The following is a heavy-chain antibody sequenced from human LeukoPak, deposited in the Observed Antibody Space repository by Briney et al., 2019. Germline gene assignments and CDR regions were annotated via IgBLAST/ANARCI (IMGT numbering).Heavy chain of an antibody. J-gene: IGHJ4*02. CDR1: GGTFSSYA. V-gene: IGHV1-69*05. Sequence: ASVKVSCKASGGTFSSYAISWVRQAHGQGLEWMGRIIPIFGTANYAQKFQGRVTITTDESTSTAYMELSSLRSEDTAVYYCARVPWVRDSHNSLPYYFDYWGQGTLVTVSS. CDR2: IIPIFGTA. D-gene: IGHD5-24*01. CDR3: ARVPWVRDSHNSLPYYFDY.